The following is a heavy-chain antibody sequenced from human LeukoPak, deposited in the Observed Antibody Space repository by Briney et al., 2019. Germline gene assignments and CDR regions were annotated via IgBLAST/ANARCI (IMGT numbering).Heavy chain of an antibody. J-gene: IGHJ4*02. V-gene: IGHV3-64D*06. Sequence: GGSLRLSCSASGFIFSIYTMYWVRQAPGKGLEYVSVINGDGRTTYYIDSVKGRFTISRDNSKNTLYLQMSSLSTEDTAVYYCVGDQVDDTGYLRWGQGTRVTVSA. CDR2: INGDGRTT. D-gene: IGHD5-12*01. CDR3: VGDQVDDTGYLR. CDR1: GFIFSIYT.